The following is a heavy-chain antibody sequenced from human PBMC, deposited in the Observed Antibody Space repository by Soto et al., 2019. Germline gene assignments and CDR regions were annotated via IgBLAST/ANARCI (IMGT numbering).Heavy chain of an antibody. J-gene: IGHJ4*02. CDR3: ARGGLQSFYFPPDF. D-gene: IGHD4-4*01. CDR1: EFAFNTYA. CDR2: IWYDGRNK. Sequence: GGSLRLSCVASEFAFNTYAIHWVRQAPGQGLEWVAVIWYDGRNKYYAESVKGRFTISRDNSENTVSLQMSSLRPDDTAIYHCARGGLQSFYFPPDFWGRGTLVTVSS. V-gene: IGHV3-33*01.